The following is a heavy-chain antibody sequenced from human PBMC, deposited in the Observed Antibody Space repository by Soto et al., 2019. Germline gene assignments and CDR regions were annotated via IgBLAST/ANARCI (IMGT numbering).Heavy chain of an antibody. J-gene: IGHJ5*02. CDR1: GSTFSNYN. CDR3: AREGALKPFSS. Sequence: GSLRLSCVASGSTFSNYNMNWVRLAPGKGLEWVSHISGSSVYIHYADSVKGRFTISRDNAKNSVYLQMDSLRAEDTAVYYCAREGALKPFSSWGQGALVTVSS. CDR2: ISGSSVYI. V-gene: IGHV3-21*01.